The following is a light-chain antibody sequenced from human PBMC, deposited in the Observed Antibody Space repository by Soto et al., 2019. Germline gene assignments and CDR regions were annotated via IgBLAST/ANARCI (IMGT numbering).Light chain of an antibody. V-gene: IGKV1-39*01. CDR2: AAS. Sequence: DIPMTQSPSSLSASVGDRVTITCRASQSINSYLNWYQQKPGKAPRLLIYAASSLQSGVPSRFSGSGSGTDFTLTISSRQPEDFATYYCHQTHSSPPHTFGQGTKLEIK. CDR3: HQTHSSPPHT. CDR1: QSINSY. J-gene: IGKJ2*01.